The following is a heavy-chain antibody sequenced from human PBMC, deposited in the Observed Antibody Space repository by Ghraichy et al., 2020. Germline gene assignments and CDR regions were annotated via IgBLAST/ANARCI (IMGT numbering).Heavy chain of an antibody. J-gene: IGHJ4*02. CDR1: GFTFSGYW. D-gene: IGHD6-19*01. CDR2: IKKDGSEK. CDR3: ARDLGSGWYFDY. V-gene: IGHV3-7*01. Sequence: ETLSLTYAASGFTFSGYWMSWVRQAPGKGLEWVANIKKDGSEKYYVDSVKGRFTISRDNAKNSLYLQMNSLRAEDTAVYYCARDLGSGWYFDYWGQGTLVTVSS.